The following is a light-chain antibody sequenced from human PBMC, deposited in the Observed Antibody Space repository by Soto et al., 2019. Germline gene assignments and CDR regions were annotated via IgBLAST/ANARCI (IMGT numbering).Light chain of an antibody. J-gene: IGKJ1*01. V-gene: IGKV3-20*01. Sequence: EIVLTQSPGTLSLSPGERATLSCRASQSVSSSYLAWYQQKPGQAPRLLIYGASSRATGIPDRFSGSGSGTDFTLTISRLEPEDFAVYYCQQYGSSFTWTFGPGPKADIK. CDR3: QQYGSSFTWT. CDR2: GAS. CDR1: QSVSSSY.